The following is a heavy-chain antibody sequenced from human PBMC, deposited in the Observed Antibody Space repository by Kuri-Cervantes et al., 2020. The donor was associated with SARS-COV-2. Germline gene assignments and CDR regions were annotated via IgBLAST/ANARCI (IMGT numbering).Heavy chain of an antibody. V-gene: IGHV1-2*02. CDR1: GYTFTGYY. CDR3: ARERREYQLLCYAFDI. CDR2: INPNSGGT. D-gene: IGHD2-2*01. J-gene: IGHJ3*02. Sequence: ASVKVSCKASGYTFTGYYMHWVRQAPGQGLEWMGWINPNSGGTNYAQKFQGRVTMTRDTSISTAYMELSRLRSDDTAVYYCARERREYQLLCYAFDIWGQGTMVTVSS.